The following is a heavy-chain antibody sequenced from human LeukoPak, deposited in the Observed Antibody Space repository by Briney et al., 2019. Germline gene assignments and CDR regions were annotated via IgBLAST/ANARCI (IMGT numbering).Heavy chain of an antibody. Sequence: PGGSLRLSCAASGFTFSDYNMNWVRQAPGKGLEWVSVIGSSSTYIYYADSVKGRFTISRDNAKNSLYLQMNSLRAEDTAVYYCARVSTAVSLAIDYWGQGTLVTVST. J-gene: IGHJ4*02. V-gene: IGHV3-21*06. CDR3: ARVSTAVSLAIDY. CDR1: GFTFSDYN. CDR2: IGSSSTYI. D-gene: IGHD6-13*01.